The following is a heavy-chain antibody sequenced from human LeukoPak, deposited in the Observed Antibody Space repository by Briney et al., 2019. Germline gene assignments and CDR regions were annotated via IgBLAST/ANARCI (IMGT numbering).Heavy chain of an antibody. CDR3: ARTPATTWTNHFDY. CDR1: GGSFSGYY. J-gene: IGHJ4*02. CDR2: MYYSGST. D-gene: IGHD4-17*01. V-gene: IGHV4-59*01. Sequence: PSETLSLTCAVYGGSFSGYYWNWIRQSPGKGLEWIGYMYYSGSTNYNPSPKSRVTISVATSKNESSLKLSSVTAADTAVYYCARTPATTWTNHFDYWGQGTLVTVSS.